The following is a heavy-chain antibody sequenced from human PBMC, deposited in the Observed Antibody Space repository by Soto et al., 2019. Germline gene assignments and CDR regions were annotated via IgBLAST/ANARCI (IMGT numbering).Heavy chain of an antibody. CDR2: ISPGSRYP. J-gene: IGHJ5*02. Sequence: GGSLRLSCAGSGFTFGDSYMSWIRQAPGKGLEWLSYISPGSRYPAYADSVKGRFTISRDNAERSLYLQMMSLTAEDTAIYYCVRGGGGGLFDPWGQGTMVTVSS. V-gene: IGHV3-11*06. CDR1: GFTFGDSY. D-gene: IGHD2-15*01. CDR3: VRGGGGGLFDP.